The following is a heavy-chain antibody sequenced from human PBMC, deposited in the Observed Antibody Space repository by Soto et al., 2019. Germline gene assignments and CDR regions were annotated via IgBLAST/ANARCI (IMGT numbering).Heavy chain of an antibody. V-gene: IGHV4-4*02. CDR3: ARSPDSSGYYPRWYYYGMDV. CDR1: SGSISSSNW. D-gene: IGHD3-22*01. J-gene: IGHJ6*02. Sequence: PSETLSLTCAVSSGSISSSNWWSWVRQPPGKGLEWIGEIYHSGSTNYNPSLKSRVTISVDKSKNQFSLKLSSVTAADTAVYYCARSPDSSGYYPRWYYYGMDVWGQGTTVTVS. CDR2: IYHSGST.